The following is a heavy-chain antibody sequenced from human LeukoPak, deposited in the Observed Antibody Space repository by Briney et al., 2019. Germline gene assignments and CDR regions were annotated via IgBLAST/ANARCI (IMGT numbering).Heavy chain of an antibody. CDR3: ATLMVVVAATKGVNWFDP. CDR2: IRYDGSNK. V-gene: IGHV3-30*02. D-gene: IGHD2-15*01. Sequence: PGGSLRLSCAASGFTFSSYGMHWVRQAPGRGLEWVAFIRYDGSNKYYADSVKGRFTISRDNSKNTLYLQMNSLRAEDTAVYYCATLMVVVAATKGVNWFDPWGQGTLVTVSS. J-gene: IGHJ5*02. CDR1: GFTFSSYG.